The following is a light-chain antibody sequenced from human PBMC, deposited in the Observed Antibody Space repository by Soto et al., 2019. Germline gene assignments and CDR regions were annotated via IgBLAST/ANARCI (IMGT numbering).Light chain of an antibody. CDR2: AAS. Sequence: DIQMTQSPSSLSASVGDRVTITCRASQSISNYLAWYQQKPGEVPKLLIYAASTLQSGVPSRFSGSGSGTDFTLTISSLQPEDVATYYCQKYNSARTFGQGTKVDIK. V-gene: IGKV1-27*01. CDR3: QKYNSART. CDR1: QSISNY. J-gene: IGKJ1*01.